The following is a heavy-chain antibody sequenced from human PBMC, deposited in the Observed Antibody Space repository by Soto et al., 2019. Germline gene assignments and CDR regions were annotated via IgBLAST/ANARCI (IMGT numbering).Heavy chain of an antibody. CDR2: INHSGST. D-gene: IGHD3-10*01. Sequence: TSETLSLTCAVYGGSFSGYYWSWIRQPPGKGLEWIGEINHSGSTNYNPSLKSRVTISVDTSKNQFSLKLSSVTAADTAVYYCARGRDYYGSGKAYYYYGMDVWGQGTTVTVSS. J-gene: IGHJ6*02. V-gene: IGHV4-34*01. CDR1: GGSFSGYY. CDR3: ARGRDYYGSGKAYYYYGMDV.